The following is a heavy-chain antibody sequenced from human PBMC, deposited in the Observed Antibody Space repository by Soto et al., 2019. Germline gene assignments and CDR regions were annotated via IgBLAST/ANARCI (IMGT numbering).Heavy chain of an antibody. Sequence: SSETLSLTCTVSGGSISSGDYYWSWIRQPPGKGLEWIGYIYYSGSTYYNPSLKSRVTISVDTSKNQFSLKLSSVTAADTAVYYCARGYCSSTSCYRMGDNWFDPWGQGTLVTVSS. D-gene: IGHD2-2*01. V-gene: IGHV4-30-4*01. CDR2: IYYSGST. CDR1: GGSISSGDYY. J-gene: IGHJ5*02. CDR3: ARGYCSSTSCYRMGDNWFDP.